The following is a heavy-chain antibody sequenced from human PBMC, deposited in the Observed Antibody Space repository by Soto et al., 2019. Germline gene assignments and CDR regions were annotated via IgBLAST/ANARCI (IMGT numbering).Heavy chain of an antibody. Sequence: GASVKVSCKASGGTFSSYAISWVRQAPGQGLEWMGGIIPLFGTAVYAQKFQGRVTITADESTSTAYMELSSLRSEDTAVYYCARDEVVPGYYGMDVWGQGTTGTVSS. CDR3: ARDEVVPGYYGMDV. V-gene: IGHV1-69*13. J-gene: IGHJ6*02. CDR1: GGTFSSYA. CDR2: IIPLFGTA. D-gene: IGHD6-6*01.